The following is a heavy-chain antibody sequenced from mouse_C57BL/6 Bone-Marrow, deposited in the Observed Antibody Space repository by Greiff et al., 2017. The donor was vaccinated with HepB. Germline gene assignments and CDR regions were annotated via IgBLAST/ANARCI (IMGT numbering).Heavy chain of an antibody. CDR1: GYAFSSSW. CDR3: ARRDYYGGDYYAMDY. Sequence: QVQLQQSGPELVKPGASVKISCKASGYAFSSSWMNWVKQRPGKGLEWIGRIYPGDGDTNYNGKLKGKATLTADKSSSTAYMQLSSLTSEDSAVYFCARRDYYGGDYYAMDYWGQGTSVTVSS. D-gene: IGHD2-1*01. J-gene: IGHJ4*01. V-gene: IGHV1-82*01. CDR2: IYPGDGDT.